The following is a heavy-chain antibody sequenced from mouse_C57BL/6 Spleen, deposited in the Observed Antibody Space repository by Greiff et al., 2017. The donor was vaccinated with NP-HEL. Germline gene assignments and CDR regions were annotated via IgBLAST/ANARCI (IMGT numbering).Heavy chain of an antibody. CDR2: ISSGGSYT. CDR3: ARLITTVFDY. V-gene: IGHV5-6*02. J-gene: IGHJ2*01. CDR1: GFTFSSYG. Sequence: DVKLVESGGDLVKPGGSLKLSCAASGFTFSSYGMSWVRQTPDKRLEWVATISSGGSYTYYPDSVKGRFTISRDNAKNTLYLQMSSLKSEDTAMYYCARLITTVFDYWGQGTTLTVSS. D-gene: IGHD1-1*01.